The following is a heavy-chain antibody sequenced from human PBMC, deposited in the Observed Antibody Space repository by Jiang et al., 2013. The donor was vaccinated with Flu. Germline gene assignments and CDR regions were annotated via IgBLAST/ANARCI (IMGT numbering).Heavy chain of an antibody. CDR1: GFRFSNYA. D-gene: IGHD3-16*01. J-gene: IGHJ4*02. V-gene: IGHV3-23*01. CDR2: ISGSSSDT. CDR3: AKYQSEEGGVMGTD. Sequence: GLVQPGESLRLSCAASGFRFSNYAMAWVRQAPGKGLEWVSAISGSSSDTYYIESVKGRFIISRDNSKNTLFLQMNSLRADDTAVYYCAKYQSEEGGVMGTDWGQGSLVTVSS.